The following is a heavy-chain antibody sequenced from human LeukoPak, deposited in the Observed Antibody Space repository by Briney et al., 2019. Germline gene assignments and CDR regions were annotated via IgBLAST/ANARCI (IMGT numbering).Heavy chain of an antibody. D-gene: IGHD3-22*01. CDR3: AREASIGYYYDSSGYYPGGCFQH. CDR1: GYTFTSYY. V-gene: IGHV1-46*01. Sequence: ASVKVSCKASGYTFTSYYMHWVRQAPGQGLEWMGIINPSGGSTSYAQKFQGRVTMTRDMSTSTVYIELSSLRSEDTAVYYCAREASIGYYYDSSGYYPGGCFQHWGQGTLVTVSS. J-gene: IGHJ1*01. CDR2: INPSGGST.